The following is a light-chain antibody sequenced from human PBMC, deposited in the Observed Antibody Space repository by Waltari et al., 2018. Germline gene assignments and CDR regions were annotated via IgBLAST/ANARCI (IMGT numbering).Light chain of an antibody. V-gene: IGKV3-15*01. Sequence: EIVMTQSPATLSVSPGERPTLSCRASQSVSSNLAWYQQKPGQAPRRLIYGASTRATGIPARFSGSGSGTEFTLTISSMQSEDFAVYYCQQYNNWPYTFGQGTKLEIK. CDR3: QQYNNWPYT. J-gene: IGKJ2*01. CDR2: GAS. CDR1: QSVSSN.